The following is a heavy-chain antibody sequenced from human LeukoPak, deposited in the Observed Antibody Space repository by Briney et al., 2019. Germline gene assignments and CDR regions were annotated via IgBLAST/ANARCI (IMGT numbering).Heavy chain of an antibody. V-gene: IGHV4-34*01. CDR3: ARAGQGYCSSASCFLSLDY. Sequence: SETLSLTCAVYGGSFNTYYWSWIRQPPGKGLEWIGEINHSGSTNYNPSLKSRVTISVDTSKNQFSLKLSSVTAADTAVYYCARAGQGYCSSASCFLSLDYWGQGTLVTVSS. CDR2: INHSGST. CDR1: GGSFNTYY. J-gene: IGHJ4*02. D-gene: IGHD2-2*01.